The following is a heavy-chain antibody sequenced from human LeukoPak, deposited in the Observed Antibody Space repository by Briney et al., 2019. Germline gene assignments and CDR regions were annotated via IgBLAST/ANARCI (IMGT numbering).Heavy chain of an antibody. CDR2: IYYTGST. Sequence: SETLSLTCTVSGGPISSSSYYWGWIRQPPGKGLECIGTIYYTGSTDYNPSLKSRVTISVDTSKNQVSLKLSSVTAADMVVYYCARVYYYGRGRSMDVWGQGTTVTVSS. CDR1: GGPISSSSYY. CDR3: ARVYYYGRGRSMDV. V-gene: IGHV4-39*01. J-gene: IGHJ6*02. D-gene: IGHD3-10*01.